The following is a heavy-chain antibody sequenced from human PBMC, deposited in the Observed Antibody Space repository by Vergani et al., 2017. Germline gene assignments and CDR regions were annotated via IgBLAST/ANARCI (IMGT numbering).Heavy chain of an antibody. CDR2: IYDSGDT. D-gene: IGHD6-13*01. CDR1: GDSMNTYY. CDR3: ARHAPWEQQLALHL. V-gene: IGHV4-59*08. J-gene: IGHJ2*01. Sequence: QVQLQESGPGLVKPWETLSLTCSVSGDSMNTYYWTWIRQPPGKGLEWIGYIYDSGDTKSNPSLKSRVTMSLDTTKNQFSLKLSSVTAADTAVYYCARHAPWEQQLALHLWGRGTLVTVSS.